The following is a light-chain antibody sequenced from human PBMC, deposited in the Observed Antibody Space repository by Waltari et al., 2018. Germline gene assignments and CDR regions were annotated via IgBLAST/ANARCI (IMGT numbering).Light chain of an antibody. Sequence: SCRASQIVSSALAWYQQKPGQAPRLLIYAASTRATGVPDRFSGSGSGTDFSLTISRLDPEDFAVYYCQHYVNLPVTFGQGTKVEI. CDR2: AAS. CDR3: QHYVNLPVT. J-gene: IGKJ1*01. CDR1: QIVSSA. V-gene: IGKV3-20*01.